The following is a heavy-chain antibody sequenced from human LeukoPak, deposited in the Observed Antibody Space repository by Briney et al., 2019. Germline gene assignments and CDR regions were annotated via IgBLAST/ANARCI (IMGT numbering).Heavy chain of an antibody. CDR1: GYSISSGYY. CDR2: IYHSGNT. J-gene: IGHJ5*02. D-gene: IGHD6-13*01. V-gene: IGHV4-38-2*02. Sequence: SETLSLTCTVSGYSISSGYYWGWIRQSPGKGLEWIGSIYHSGNTYYNPSLKSRVTISVDTSKNQFSLKLSSVTAADTAVYYCARAYSRSWYFNWFDPWGQGTLVTVSS. CDR3: ARAYSRSWYFNWFDP.